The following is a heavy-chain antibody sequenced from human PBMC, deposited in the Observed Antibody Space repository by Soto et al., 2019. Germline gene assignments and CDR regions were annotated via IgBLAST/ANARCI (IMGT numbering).Heavy chain of an antibody. D-gene: IGHD3-3*01. CDR2: MNPNSGNT. J-gene: IGHJ6*03. CDR1: GYTFTSYD. CDR3: ARGPMNEDFWSGYPESYYYYYMDV. V-gene: IGHV1-8*01. Sequence: ASVKVSCKASGYTFTSYDINWVRQATGQGLEWMGWMNPNSGNTGYAQKFQGRVTMTRNTSISTAYMELSSLRSEDTAVYYCARGPMNEDFWSGYPESYYYYYMDVWGKGTTVTVSS.